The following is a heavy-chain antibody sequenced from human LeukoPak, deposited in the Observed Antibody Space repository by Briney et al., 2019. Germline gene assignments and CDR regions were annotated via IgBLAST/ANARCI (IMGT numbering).Heavy chain of an antibody. CDR1: GFTFSSYV. Sequence: GGSLRLSCAASGFTFSSYVMHWVRQAPGKGLEWVAVILNDGSQENYADSVKGRFTISRDNYNNTLLLQMNSPRAEDTAVYYCARDDALGDNALDIWGQGTMVTASS. V-gene: IGHV3-33*01. CDR2: ILNDGSQE. J-gene: IGHJ3*02. CDR3: ARDDALGDNALDI. D-gene: IGHD3-16*01.